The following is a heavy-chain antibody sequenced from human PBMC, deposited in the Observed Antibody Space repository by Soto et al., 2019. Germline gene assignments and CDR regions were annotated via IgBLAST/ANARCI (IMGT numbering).Heavy chain of an antibody. D-gene: IGHD6-13*01. CDR1: GFTFSSYA. CDR2: ISYDGSNK. J-gene: IGHJ6*02. CDR3: AGDRKSPYSSSWKNYYYDGMDV. V-gene: IGHV3-30-3*01. Sequence: QVQLVESGGGVVQPGRSLRLSCAASGFTFSSYALHWVRQAPGRGREWVAVISYDGSNKYYADSVKGRFTISRDKSNTTMYLQVTSRRAEDAAVYYCAGDRKSPYSSSWKNYYYDGMDVWGQGTTVTVSS.